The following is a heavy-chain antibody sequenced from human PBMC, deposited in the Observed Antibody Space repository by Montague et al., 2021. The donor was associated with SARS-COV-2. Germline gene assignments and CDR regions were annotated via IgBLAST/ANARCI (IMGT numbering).Heavy chain of an antibody. J-gene: IGHJ6*02. CDR3: ARGQPPRITYGGIISYGLDV. CDR2: INHSGST. Sequence: SETLSLTCAVYGGSFSGYYWTWIRQPPGKGLEWIGEINHSGSTNYNPSLKSRVTISVDTSQNQFSLKLRSVTAADTAVYYCARGQPPRITYGGIISYGLDVWGQGTRGTVSS. CDR1: GGSFSGYY. V-gene: IGHV4-34*01. D-gene: IGHD3-16*02.